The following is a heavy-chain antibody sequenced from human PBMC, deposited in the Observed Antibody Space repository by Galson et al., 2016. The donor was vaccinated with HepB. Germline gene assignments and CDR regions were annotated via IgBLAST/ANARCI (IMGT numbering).Heavy chain of an antibody. CDR1: GFIFSSFV. J-gene: IGHJ6*02. CDR2: ISSDGSNK. Sequence: SLRLSCAASGFIFSSFVVHWVRQAPGKGLEWVAVISSDGSNKNYADSVKGRFTIPRDNSKNTLHRQMNSLRAEDTDGYYCTREPVQPAFYYYGMDVWGQGTAVSVSS. V-gene: IGHV3-30-3*01. CDR3: TREPVQPAFYYYGMDV. D-gene: IGHD3-16*01.